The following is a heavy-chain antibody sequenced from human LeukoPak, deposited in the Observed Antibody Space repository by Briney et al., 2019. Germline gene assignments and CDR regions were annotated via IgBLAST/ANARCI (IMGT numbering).Heavy chain of an antibody. V-gene: IGHV1-69*05. CDR3: ARVEYGSGSYYAFDI. J-gene: IGHJ3*02. Sequence: ASVKVSCKASGGTFSSYAISWVRQAPGQGLEWMGRIIPIFGTANYAQKFQGRVTITTEESTSTAYMELSSLRSEDTAVYYCARVEYGSGSYYAFDIWGQGTMVTVSS. CDR2: IIPIFGTA. D-gene: IGHD3-10*01. CDR1: GGTFSSYA.